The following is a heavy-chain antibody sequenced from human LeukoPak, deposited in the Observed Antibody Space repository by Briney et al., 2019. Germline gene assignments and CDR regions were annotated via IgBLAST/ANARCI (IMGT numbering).Heavy chain of an antibody. J-gene: IGHJ5*02. CDR3: ARDVRYCSGGSCYWFDP. Sequence: SETLSLTCTVSGYSISSGYYWGWIRQPPGKGLEWIGSIYHSGSTYYNPSLKSRVTISVDTSKNQFSLKLSSVTAADTAVYYCARDVRYCSGGSCYWFDPWGQGTLVTVSS. CDR1: GYSISSGYY. CDR2: IYHSGST. V-gene: IGHV4-38-2*02. D-gene: IGHD2-15*01.